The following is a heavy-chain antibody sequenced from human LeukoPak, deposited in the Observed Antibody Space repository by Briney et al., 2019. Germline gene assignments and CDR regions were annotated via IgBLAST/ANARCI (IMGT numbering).Heavy chain of an antibody. J-gene: IGHJ4*02. CDR3: ARQVIVGATPNYFDY. D-gene: IGHD1-26*01. V-gene: IGHV1-69*05. CDR1: GGTFSSYA. Sequence: XXKAXGGTFSSYAIXWVRQAPGQGLEXMGGIIPIFGTANYAQKFQGRVTITTDESTSTAYMELSSLRSEDTAVYYCARQVIVGATPNYFDYWGQGTLVTVSS. CDR2: IIPIFGTA.